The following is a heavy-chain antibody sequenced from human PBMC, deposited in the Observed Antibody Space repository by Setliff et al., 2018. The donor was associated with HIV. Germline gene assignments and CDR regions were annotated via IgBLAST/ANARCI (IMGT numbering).Heavy chain of an antibody. Sequence: SVKVSCKASGGTFSSYAISWVRQAPGQGLEWMGRIIPIFGTSNYAQKFQGRVTITADKSTSTAYMELSSLKSEDTAVYYCARDREYCSSTSCPIGGWYCDLWGRGTLVTV. CDR3: ARDREYCSSTSCPIGGWYCDL. D-gene: IGHD2-2*01. CDR2: IIPIFGTS. V-gene: IGHV1-69*06. J-gene: IGHJ2*01. CDR1: GGTFSSYA.